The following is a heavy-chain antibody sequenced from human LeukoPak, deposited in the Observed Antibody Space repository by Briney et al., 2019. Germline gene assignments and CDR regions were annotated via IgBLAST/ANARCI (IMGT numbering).Heavy chain of an antibody. CDR1: GGTFSSYT. CDR2: IIPIFGIA. J-gene: IGHJ4*02. Sequence: GASVKVSCKAAGGTFSSYTISWVRQAPGQGLEWMGRIIPIFGIANYAQKFQGRVTITADKSTSTAYMELSSLRSEDTAVYYCASRYSYGTPAYFDYWGQGTLVTVSS. V-gene: IGHV1-69*02. CDR3: ASRYSYGTPAYFDY. D-gene: IGHD5-18*01.